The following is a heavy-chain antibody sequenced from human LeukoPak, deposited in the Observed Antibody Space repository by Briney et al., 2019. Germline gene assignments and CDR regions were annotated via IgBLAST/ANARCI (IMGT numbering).Heavy chain of an antibody. D-gene: IGHD6-19*01. CDR1: GYTFTGYF. CDR2: ITPIIGIA. J-gene: IGHJ5*02. Sequence: SVKVSCKASGYTFTGYFMHWVRQAPGQGLEWMGWITPIIGIANYAQKFQGRVTITADKSTSTAYMELNSLRSEDTAVYYCARESTGIAVAGTRWFDPWGQGTLVTVSS. CDR3: ARESTGIAVAGTRWFDP. V-gene: IGHV1-69*10.